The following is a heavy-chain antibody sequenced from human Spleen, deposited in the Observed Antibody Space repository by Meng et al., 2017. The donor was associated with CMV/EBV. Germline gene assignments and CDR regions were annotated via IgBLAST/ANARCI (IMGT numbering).Heavy chain of an antibody. CDR3: ASLYGATSYFDY. CDR1: WFSLSTSGVG. V-gene: IGHV2-5*02. Sequence: TFSWFSLSTSGVGVGWIRQPPGEALDWLALIYWDDDKRYRPSLRSRLTITKDTSKNQVVLTMTNMDPVDTATYYCASLYGATSYFDYWGQGTLVTVSS. CDR2: IYWDDDK. D-gene: IGHD4/OR15-4a*01. J-gene: IGHJ4*02.